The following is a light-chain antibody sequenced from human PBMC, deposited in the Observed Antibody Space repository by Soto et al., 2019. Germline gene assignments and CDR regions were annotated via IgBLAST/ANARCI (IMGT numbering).Light chain of an antibody. Sequence: EIVLTQSPGTLSSSPGERVTLPCRASQSVTSNYLAWYQQKPGQSPRLLIFGASIRDTGLPDRFSGGGSGRDFTLTISRLEPEDSAVYYCHQYGISPGTFGQGTKVDIK. CDR3: HQYGISPGT. CDR1: QSVTSNY. J-gene: IGKJ1*01. CDR2: GAS. V-gene: IGKV3-20*01.